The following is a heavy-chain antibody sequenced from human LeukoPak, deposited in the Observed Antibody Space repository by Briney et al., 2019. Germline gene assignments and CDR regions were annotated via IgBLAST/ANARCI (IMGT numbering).Heavy chain of an antibody. J-gene: IGHJ4*02. V-gene: IGHV3-66*01. Sequence: GGSLRLSCAASGFTVSSNYMSWVRQAPGEGLEWVSILYSDGSTHYADSVKGRFTISRDNSKNTLYLQMNSLRAEDTAVYYCARDLGYCSGSTCYVGYFDYWGQGTLVTVSS. D-gene: IGHD2-15*01. CDR3: ARDLGYCSGSTCYVGYFDY. CDR1: GFTVSSNY. CDR2: LYSDGST.